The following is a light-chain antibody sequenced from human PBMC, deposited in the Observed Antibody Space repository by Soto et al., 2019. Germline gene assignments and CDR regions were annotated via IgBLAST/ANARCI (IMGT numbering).Light chain of an antibody. V-gene: IGKV3-20*01. CDR2: GAS. J-gene: IGKJ4*01. CDR1: QSVSSGQ. Sequence: EIVLTQSPGTLSLSPGERATLSCRASQSVSSGQLGWYQQKPGQAPRLLIYGASSRGAGTPDRFSGSGSGTDYTLTISGLEPEDFAVYYCQQYGGSPKVTFGGGTKVEIK. CDR3: QQYGGSPKVT.